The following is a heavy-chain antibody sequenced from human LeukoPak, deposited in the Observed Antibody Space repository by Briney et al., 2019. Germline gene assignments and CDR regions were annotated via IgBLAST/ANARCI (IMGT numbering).Heavy chain of an antibody. V-gene: IGHV3-21*01. Sequence: GGSLRLSCAASGFTVSSNYMNWVRQAPGKGLEWVSSITSSSSYIFYADSVKGRFTISRDNAKNSLYLQLNSLRAEDTAVYYCASQGDLPTYYFDYWGQGALVTVSS. CDR1: GFTVSSNY. CDR3: ASQGDLPTYYFDY. J-gene: IGHJ4*02. D-gene: IGHD3-16*01. CDR2: ITSSSSYI.